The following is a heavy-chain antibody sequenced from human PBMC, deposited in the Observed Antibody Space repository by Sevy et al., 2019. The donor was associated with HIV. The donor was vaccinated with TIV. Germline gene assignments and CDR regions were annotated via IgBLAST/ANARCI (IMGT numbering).Heavy chain of an antibody. J-gene: IGHJ6*02. D-gene: IGHD5-12*01. V-gene: IGHV4-34*01. CDR2: INHSGST. Sequence: SETLSLTCAVYGGSFSGYYWSWIRQPPGKGLEWIGEINHSGSTNYNPSLKSRVTISVDTSKNQFSLKLSSVTAADTAVYYCARCGDIVATIVHYYYYGMDVWGQGTTVTVSS. CDR1: GGSFSGYY. CDR3: ARCGDIVATIVHYYYYGMDV.